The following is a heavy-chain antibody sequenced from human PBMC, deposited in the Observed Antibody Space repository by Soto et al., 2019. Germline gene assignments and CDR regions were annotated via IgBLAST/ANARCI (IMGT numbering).Heavy chain of an antibody. CDR2: IRTKTDDEAT. CDR3: AKGAPTGTFFDY. V-gene: IGHV3-15*01. CDR1: GFTFNYAW. D-gene: IGHD3-10*01. Sequence: EVQLVESGGGLVKPGESLRLSCTASGFTFNYAWMSWVRQAPGKGLEWVARIRTKTDDEATDYAAPVKGRFSVSRDDSKNTVHLQMNSLKAEDTAAYYCAKGAPTGTFFDYWGQGILVTVSS. J-gene: IGHJ4*02.